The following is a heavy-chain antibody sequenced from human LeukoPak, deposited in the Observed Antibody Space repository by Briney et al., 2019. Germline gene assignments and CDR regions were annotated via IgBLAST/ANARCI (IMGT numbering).Heavy chain of an antibody. CDR3: ARKRPNYLEY. CDR1: GFAFSDYY. V-gene: IGHV3-11*04. CDR2: ISSSGGAI. Sequence: PGGSLRLSCAASGFAFSDYYMTWIRQAPGKGLEWVSFISSSGGAIYYAASVQGRFTMSRDNAKNSLYLQMNSLRVEDTAVYYCARKRPNYLEYWGQGTLVTVSS. J-gene: IGHJ4*02.